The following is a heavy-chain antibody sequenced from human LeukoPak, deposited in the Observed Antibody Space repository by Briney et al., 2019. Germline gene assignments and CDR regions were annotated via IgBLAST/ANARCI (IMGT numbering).Heavy chain of an antibody. V-gene: IGHV3-66*01. D-gene: IGHD5/OR15-5a*01. CDR1: GFTMRDND. J-gene: IGHJ4*01. CDR3: ARRPLSSCN. CDR2: IYSSGGT. Sequence: GGSLRLSCAVSGFTMRDNDTTWVRQAPGRGLEWVSLIYSSGGTSYADSVKGRFTISKDNSKNTLYLQMNSLRAEDTAVYYCARRPLSSCNWGLGTLVTVSS.